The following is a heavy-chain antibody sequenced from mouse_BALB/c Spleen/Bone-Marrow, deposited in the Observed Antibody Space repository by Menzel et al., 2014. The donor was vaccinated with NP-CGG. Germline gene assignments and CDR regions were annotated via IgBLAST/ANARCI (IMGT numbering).Heavy chain of an antibody. D-gene: IGHD2-4*01. V-gene: IGHV5-4*02. J-gene: IGHJ3*01. CDR3: ARDYDCDPAWFAY. CDR2: ISDGGSYT. CDR1: GFTFSDYY. Sequence: EVKLVESGGGLVKPGGSLKLSCAASGFTFSDYYMYWVRQTPEKRLEWVATISDGGSYTYYPDSVKGRFTISRDNAKNNLYLQMSSLKSEDTAMYYCARDYDCDPAWFAYWGQGTLVTVSA.